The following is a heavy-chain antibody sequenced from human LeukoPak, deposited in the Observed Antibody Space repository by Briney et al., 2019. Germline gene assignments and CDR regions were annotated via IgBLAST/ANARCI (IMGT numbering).Heavy chain of an antibody. CDR1: GFTFSNAW. Sequence: PGGSLRLSCAASGFTFSNAWMSWVRQAPGKGLEWVGRIKIKADGGTIDYAAPVKGRFTISRDDSKNTLYLQMNSLKTEDTAVYYCATEGLQLGIYYFDYWGQGTLVTVSS. CDR2: IKIKADGGTI. J-gene: IGHJ4*02. D-gene: IGHD5-24*01. CDR3: ATEGLQLGIYYFDY. V-gene: IGHV3-15*01.